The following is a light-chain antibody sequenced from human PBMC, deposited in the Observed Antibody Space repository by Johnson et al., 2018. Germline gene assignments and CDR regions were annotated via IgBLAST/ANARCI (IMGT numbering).Light chain of an antibody. CDR3: GTWDSSLSAGNV. CDR1: SSNIGNNY. CDR2: ENN. Sequence: QSVLTQPPSVSAAPGQKVTISCSGSSSNIGNNYVSWYQQLPGTAPKLLIYENNKRPSGSPDRFSGSKSGTSATLGITGLQTGDEAEYYCGTWDSSLSAGNVFGTGTKVTVL. V-gene: IGLV1-51*02. J-gene: IGLJ1*01.